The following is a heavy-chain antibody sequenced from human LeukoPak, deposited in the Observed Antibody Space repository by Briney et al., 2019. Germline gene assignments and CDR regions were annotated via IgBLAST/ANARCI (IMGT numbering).Heavy chain of an antibody. CDR2: ISSSSSTI. Sequence: GGSLRLSCAASGFTFSSYSMNWVRQAPGKGLEWVSYISSSSSTIYYADSVKGRFTISRDNAKNSLYMQMNSLRDEDTAVYYCARFAKHYGDYAGFDYWGQGTLVTVSS. J-gene: IGHJ4*02. D-gene: IGHD4-17*01. CDR3: ARFAKHYGDYAGFDY. V-gene: IGHV3-48*02. CDR1: GFTFSSYS.